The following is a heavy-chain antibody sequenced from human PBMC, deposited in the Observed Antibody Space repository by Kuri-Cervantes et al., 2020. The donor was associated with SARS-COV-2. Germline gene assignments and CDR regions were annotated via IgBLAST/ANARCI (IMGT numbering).Heavy chain of an antibody. Sequence: GESLKISCAASGFTFSSFAMSWVRQAPGKGLEWVSAITENGRKTYFADSVKGRFTISRDNSKSMLFLQMSGLTDEDTARYYCARPSRGGFDHWGQGSLVTVSS. J-gene: IGHJ4*02. CDR3: ARPSRGGFDH. CDR2: ITENGRKT. V-gene: IGHV3-23*01. CDR1: GFTFSSFA.